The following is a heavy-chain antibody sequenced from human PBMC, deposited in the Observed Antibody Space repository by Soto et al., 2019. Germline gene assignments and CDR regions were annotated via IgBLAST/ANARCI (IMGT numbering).Heavy chain of an antibody. J-gene: IGHJ4*02. CDR3: PRARLCTSTSCYHYFDF. CDR1: GGSISSSY. CDR2: IYNNGRT. Sequence: SETLSLTCTVSGGSISSSYWSWIRQPPGRGLEWIGYIYNNGRTDYNPSLKSRVTISVDTSTNPFDLKLSSVTPADTAGYYCPRARLCTSTSCYHYFDFWGQGNLVTVSS. D-gene: IGHD2-2*01. V-gene: IGHV4-59*01.